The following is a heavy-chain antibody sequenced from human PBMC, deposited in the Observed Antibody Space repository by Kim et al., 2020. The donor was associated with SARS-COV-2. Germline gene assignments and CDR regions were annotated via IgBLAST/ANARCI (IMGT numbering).Heavy chain of an antibody. V-gene: IGHV4-31*03. CDR2: IYYSGST. Sequence: SETLSLTCTVSGGSISSGGYYWSWIRQHPGKGLEWIGYIYYSGSTYYNPSLKSRVTISVDTSKNQFSLKLSSVTAADTAVYYCARSPFEEGGFDPWGQGTLVTVSS. CDR1: GGSISSGGYY. J-gene: IGHJ5*02. CDR3: ARSPFEEGGFDP. D-gene: IGHD1-26*01.